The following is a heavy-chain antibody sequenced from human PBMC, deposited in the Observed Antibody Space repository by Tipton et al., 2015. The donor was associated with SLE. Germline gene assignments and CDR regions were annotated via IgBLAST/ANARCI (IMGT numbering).Heavy chain of an antibody. Sequence: QSGAEVKKPGSSVKVSCKASGGTFSSYAISWVRQAPGQGLEWMGGIIPIFGTANYAQKFQGRVTIIADESTSTAYMELSSLRSEDTAVYYCARDDYSDFWSGTYGMDVWGQGTTVTVSS. CDR1: GGTFSSYA. J-gene: IGHJ6*02. V-gene: IGHV1-69*01. D-gene: IGHD3-3*01. CDR2: IIPIFGTA. CDR3: ARDDYSDFWSGTYGMDV.